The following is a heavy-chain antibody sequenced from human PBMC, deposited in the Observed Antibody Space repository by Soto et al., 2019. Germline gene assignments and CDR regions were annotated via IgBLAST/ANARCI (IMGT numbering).Heavy chain of an antibody. CDR1: GFTFSTHW. V-gene: IGHV3-74*01. Sequence: EVQLVESGGGVVQPGGSWRSSCEFPGFTFSTHWWNGVRQVPGKGLVWVSYINSDGTTTPHADSVKGRFTISRDNAKNTLYLQMNSLRAEDTAVYYCARDVSYSMDVWGQGTTVTVSS. J-gene: IGHJ6*02. CDR3: ARDVSYSMDV. CDR2: INSDGTTT.